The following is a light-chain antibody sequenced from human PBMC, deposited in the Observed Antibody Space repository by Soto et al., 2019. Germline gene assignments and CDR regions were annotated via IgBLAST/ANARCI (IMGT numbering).Light chain of an antibody. V-gene: IGLV1-51*01. CDR1: SSNIGNNY. J-gene: IGLJ1*01. CDR3: GTWDSSLSALV. CDR2: DNN. Sequence: VLTQPPSVSAAPGQKVTISCSGSSSNIGNNYVSWYQQLPGTAPKLLIYDNNKRPSGIPDRFSGPKSGTSATLGITGLQTGDEADYYCGTWDSSLSALVFGTGTKVTVL.